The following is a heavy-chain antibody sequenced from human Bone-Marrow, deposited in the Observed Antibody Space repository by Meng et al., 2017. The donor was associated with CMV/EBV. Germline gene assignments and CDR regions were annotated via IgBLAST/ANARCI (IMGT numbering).Heavy chain of an antibody. CDR2: IIPILGIA. D-gene: IGHD3-9*01. CDR3: ARDVDLGGRYYDILTGYYSYYYYGMDV. V-gene: IGHV1-69*10. J-gene: IGHJ6*02. Sequence: SVKVSCKASGGTFSSYAISWVRQAPGQGLEWRGGIIPILGIANYAQKFQGRVTITADKSTSTAYMELSSLRSEDTAVYYCARDVDLGGRYYDILTGYYSYYYYGMDVWGQGTTVTVSS. CDR1: GGTFSSYA.